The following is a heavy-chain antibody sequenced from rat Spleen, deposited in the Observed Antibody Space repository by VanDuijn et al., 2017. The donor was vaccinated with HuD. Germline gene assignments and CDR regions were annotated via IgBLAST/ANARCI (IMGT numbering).Heavy chain of an antibody. Sequence: EVQLVESGGGLVQPGRSLKLSCAASGFTFSDYNMAWVRQAPKKGLEWVASIGPSGGNTYYRDTVKGRFTISRDNAKTTLYLQMDSLRSEDTATYYCTRAMYTTDYYYAKGYYVMIAWGQGTSVTVSS. CDR1: GFTFSDYN. CDR2: IGPSGGNT. CDR3: TRAMYTTDYYYAKGYYVMIA. V-gene: IGHV5-25*01. J-gene: IGHJ4*01. D-gene: IGHD1-6*01.